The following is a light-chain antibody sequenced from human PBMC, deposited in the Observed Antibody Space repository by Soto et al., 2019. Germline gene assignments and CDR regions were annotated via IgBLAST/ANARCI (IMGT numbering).Light chain of an antibody. V-gene: IGLV2-14*01. CDR3: NSYTTGTTWV. Sequence: QSALTQPASVSGSPGQSITISCTGTSSDVGGYNYVSWYQQHPGKAPKLMIYDVSNRPSGVSDRFSGSKSGNTASLTISGLQAEDEADYYCNSYTTGTTWVFGGGTKLTVL. J-gene: IGLJ3*02. CDR1: SSDVGGYNY. CDR2: DVS.